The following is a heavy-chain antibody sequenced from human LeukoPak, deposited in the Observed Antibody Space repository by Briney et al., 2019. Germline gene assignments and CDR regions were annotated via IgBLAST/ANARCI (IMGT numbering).Heavy chain of an antibody. CDR2: ITGSGGRP. CDR1: GFTFSGSS. J-gene: IGHJ4*02. CDR3: AKASRYYFNSPLDY. V-gene: IGHV3-23*01. D-gene: IGHD2/OR15-2a*01. Sequence: GGSLRLSCEASGFTFSGSSMSWVRQTPGKGLEWISSITGSGGRPDYAESLQGRFTISRDNSKNTLFLQMNSLIVEDTAIYYCAKASRYYFNSPLDYWGQGALVTVSS.